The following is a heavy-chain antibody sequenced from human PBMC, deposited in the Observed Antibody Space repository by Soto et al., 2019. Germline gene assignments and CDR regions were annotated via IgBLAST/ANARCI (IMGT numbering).Heavy chain of an antibody. CDR3: ASNGYSSTWHSWFDP. Sequence: SSVKVSCKASGYTFTSYYMHWLRQAPGQGLEWMGIINPSGGSTSYAQKFQGRVTMTRDTSTSTVYMELSSLRSEDTAVYYCASNGYSSTWHSWFDPWGQGTPVTVSS. D-gene: IGHD6-13*01. V-gene: IGHV1-46*03. CDR2: INPSGGST. CDR1: GYTFTSYY. J-gene: IGHJ5*02.